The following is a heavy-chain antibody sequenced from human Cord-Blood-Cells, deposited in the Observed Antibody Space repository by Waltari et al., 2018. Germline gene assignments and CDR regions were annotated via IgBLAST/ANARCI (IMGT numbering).Heavy chain of an antibody. J-gene: IGHJ4*02. D-gene: IGHD4-17*01. CDR2: IYTSGST. CDR1: GGSISSGSYY. Sequence: QVQLQESGPGLVKPSQTLSLTCTVSGGSISSGSYYWSWIRPPAGKGLEWIGYIYTSGSTNYNPSLKSRVTISVDTSKNQFSLKLSSVTAADTAVYYCARGVETTVTTTTHLGATDYWGQGTLVTVSS. CDR3: ARGVETTVTTTTHLGATDY. V-gene: IGHV4-61*09.